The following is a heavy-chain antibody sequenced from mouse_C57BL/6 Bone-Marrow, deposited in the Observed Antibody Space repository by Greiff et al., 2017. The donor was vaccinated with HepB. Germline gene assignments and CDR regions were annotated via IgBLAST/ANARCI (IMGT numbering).Heavy chain of an antibody. Sequence: EVQLMESGGGLVKPGGSLKLSCAASGFTFSSYAMSWVRQTPEKRLEWVATISDGGSYTYYPDNVKGRFTISRDNAKNNLYLQMSHLKSEDTAMYYCARDRAYGSSFYAMDYWGQGTSVTVSS. D-gene: IGHD1-1*01. J-gene: IGHJ4*01. CDR2: ISDGGSYT. CDR3: ARDRAYGSSFYAMDY. CDR1: GFTFSSYA. V-gene: IGHV5-4*01.